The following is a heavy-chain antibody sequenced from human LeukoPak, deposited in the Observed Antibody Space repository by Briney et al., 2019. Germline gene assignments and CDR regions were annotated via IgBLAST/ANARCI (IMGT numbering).Heavy chain of an antibody. CDR1: GGSISSYY. J-gene: IGHJ4*02. D-gene: IGHD1-26*01. V-gene: IGHV4-59*01. CDR2: IYYSGST. CDR3: ARHLNAGSYPLDH. Sequence: SSETLSLTCTVSGGSISSYYWSWIRQPPGKGLEWIGYIYYSGSTNYNPSLKSRVTISVDTSKNQFSLKLSSVTAADTAVYYCARHLNAGSYPLDHWGQGTLVTVSS.